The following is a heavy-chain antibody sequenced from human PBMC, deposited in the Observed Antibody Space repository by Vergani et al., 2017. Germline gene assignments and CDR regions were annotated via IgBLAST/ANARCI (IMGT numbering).Heavy chain of an antibody. V-gene: IGHV3-30-3*01. J-gene: IGHJ6*03. Sequence: QVQLVESGGGVVQPGRSLRLSCAASGFTFSSYAMHWVRQAPGKGLEWVAVISYDGSNKYYADSVKGRFTISRDNSKNTLYLQMNSLRAEDTAVYYCARERAAAGRDYYYYYMDVWGKGTTVTVSS. CDR1: GFTFSSYA. D-gene: IGHD6-13*01. CDR2: ISYDGSNK. CDR3: ARERAAAGRDYYYYYMDV.